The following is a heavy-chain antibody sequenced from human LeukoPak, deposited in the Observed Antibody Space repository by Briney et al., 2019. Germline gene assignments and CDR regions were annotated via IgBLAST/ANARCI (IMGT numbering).Heavy chain of an antibody. Sequence: GGSLRLSCAASGFIFSNYAMTWVRQTPGKGLEWVSDISKGAGRTSYADSVKGRFTISRDNSKDTLYLQMNGLRVEDTAVYYCARDGSLSGNFYSRIDYWGQGTPVSVSS. V-gene: IGHV3-23*01. CDR1: GFIFSNYA. CDR2: ISKGAGRT. D-gene: IGHD1-26*01. J-gene: IGHJ4*02. CDR3: ARDGSLSGNFYSRIDY.